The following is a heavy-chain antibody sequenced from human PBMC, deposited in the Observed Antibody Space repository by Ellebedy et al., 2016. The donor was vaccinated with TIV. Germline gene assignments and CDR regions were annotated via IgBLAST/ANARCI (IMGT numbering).Heavy chain of an antibody. Sequence: GESLKISCAASGFTFTTYSFHWFRQAPGKGLEWVAAISHDGTYKYYADSVKGRFTISRDNSKNTLYLQMNSLRAEDTAVYYCVKVIATSGWPYYFHYWGQGTLVTVSS. D-gene: IGHD6-19*01. CDR1: GFTFTTYS. V-gene: IGHV3-30-3*01. CDR2: ISHDGTYK. CDR3: VKVIATSGWPYYFHY. J-gene: IGHJ4*02.